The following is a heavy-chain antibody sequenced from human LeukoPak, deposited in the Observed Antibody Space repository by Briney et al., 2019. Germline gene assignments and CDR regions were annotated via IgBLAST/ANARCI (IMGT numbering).Heavy chain of an antibody. CDR2: IGGSGGST. CDR1: GFTNSSYA. D-gene: IGHD3-3*01. Sequence: SLSLSCAPSGFTNSSYARNWVRQASTKGLKLESGIGGSGGSTCYAECVKGRCPICRVNYKNLVCLQMHNVRVEHTAACYCAPQYDFWRGHEEWGQGSLVKVSS. V-gene: IGHV3-23*01. CDR3: APQYDFWRGHEE. J-gene: IGHJ4*02.